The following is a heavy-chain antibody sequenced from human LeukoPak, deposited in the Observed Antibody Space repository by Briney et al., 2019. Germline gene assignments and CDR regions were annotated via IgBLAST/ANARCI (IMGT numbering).Heavy chain of an antibody. J-gene: IGHJ4*02. V-gene: IGHV3-33*06. CDR3: AKPQGGSSKSPFDY. Sequence: PGGSLRLSCAASGFTFSGYGMHWVRQAPGKGLEWVALIWYDGSNKYYADSVKGRFTISRDNSKNTLYLEMNSLRAEDTAVYYCAKPQGGSSKSPFDYWGQGTLVTVSS. CDR1: GFTFSGYG. CDR2: IWYDGSNK. D-gene: IGHD1-26*01.